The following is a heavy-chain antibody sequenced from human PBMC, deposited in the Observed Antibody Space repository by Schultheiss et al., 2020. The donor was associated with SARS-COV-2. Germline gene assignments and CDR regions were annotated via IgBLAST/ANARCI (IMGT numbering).Heavy chain of an antibody. V-gene: IGHV4-31*03. D-gene: IGHD4-11*01. CDR3: AREVGPGGDYSNYATNYYYGMDV. J-gene: IGHJ6*02. CDR2: IYYSGST. Sequence: SETLSLTCTVSGGSISSGGYYWSWIRQHPGKGLEWIGYIYYSGSTYYNPSLKSRVTISVDTSKNQFSLKLSSVTAADTAVYYCAREVGPGGDYSNYATNYYYGMDVWGQGTTVTVAS. CDR1: GGSISSGGYY.